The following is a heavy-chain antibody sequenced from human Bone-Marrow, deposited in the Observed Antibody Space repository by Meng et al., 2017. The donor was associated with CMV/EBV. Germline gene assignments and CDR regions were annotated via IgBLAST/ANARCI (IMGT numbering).Heavy chain of an antibody. CDR2: IYHSGST. CDR3: AREALCYYGMDV. V-gene: IGHV4-38-2*02. J-gene: IGHJ6*02. Sequence: GSLRLSCTVSGYSISSGYYWGWIRQPPGKGLEWIGSIYHSGSTYYNPSLKSRVTISVDTSKNQFSLKLSSVTAADTAVYYCAREALCYYGMDVWGQGTTVTVSS. CDR1: GYSISSGYY. D-gene: IGHD3-16*01.